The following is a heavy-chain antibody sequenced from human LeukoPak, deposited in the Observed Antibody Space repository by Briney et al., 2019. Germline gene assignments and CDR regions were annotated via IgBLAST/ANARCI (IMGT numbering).Heavy chain of an antibody. CDR3: AREPNYCSSTSCYLLNWFDP. Sequence: SETLSLTCAVSGYSISSGYYWGWIRQPPGKGLEWIGSIYHSGSTYYNPSLKSRVTISVDTSKNQFSLKLSSVTAADTAVYYCAREPNYCSSTSCYLLNWFDPWGQGTLVTVSS. J-gene: IGHJ5*02. D-gene: IGHD2-2*01. CDR2: IYHSGST. V-gene: IGHV4-38-2*02. CDR1: GYSISSGYY.